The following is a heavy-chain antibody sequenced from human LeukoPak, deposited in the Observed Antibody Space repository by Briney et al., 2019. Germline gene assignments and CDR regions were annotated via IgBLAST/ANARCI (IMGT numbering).Heavy chain of an antibody. Sequence: SVKVSCKASGGTFSSYAISWVRQAPGQGPEWMGGIIPIFGTANYAQKFQGRVTITADESTSTAYMELSSLRSEDTAVYYCARVKSGELYSGYDRGAFDIWGQGTMVTVSS. CDR2: IIPIFGTA. V-gene: IGHV1-69*01. D-gene: IGHD5-12*01. CDR3: ARVKSGELYSGYDRGAFDI. J-gene: IGHJ3*02. CDR1: GGTFSSYA.